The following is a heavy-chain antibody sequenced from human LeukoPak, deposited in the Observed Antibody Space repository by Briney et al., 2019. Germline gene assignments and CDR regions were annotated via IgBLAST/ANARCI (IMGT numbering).Heavy chain of an antibody. CDR1: GDIVSSNSAA. CDR3: ARDLYYDSSGYYYFDY. D-gene: IGHD3-22*01. J-gene: IGHJ4*02. Sequence: SQTLSLTCAISGDIVSSNSAAWNWIRQSPSRGLEWLGRTYYRSKWYNDYAVSVKSRITINPDTSKNQFSLQLNSVTPEGTAVYYCARDLYYDSSGYYYFDYWGQGTLVTVSS. V-gene: IGHV6-1*01. CDR2: TYYRSKWYN.